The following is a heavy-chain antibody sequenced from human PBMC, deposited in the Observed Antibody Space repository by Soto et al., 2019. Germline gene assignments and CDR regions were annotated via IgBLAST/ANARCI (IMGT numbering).Heavy chain of an antibody. D-gene: IGHD3-22*01. CDR2: VSNDGIRK. V-gene: IGHV3-30*03. Sequence: QVQLVESGGGVVQPGRSLRLTCAASGFIFSGSGMHWVRQAPGKGLEWEGLVSNDGIRKYYGDSVKGRFTISRDNAENTLYLQMNSLRAEDTAVYYCARWVGGSMYDNSGKYDSWGQGTLVTVSS. CDR3: ARWVGGSMYDNSGKYDS. CDR1: GFIFSGSG. J-gene: IGHJ5*01.